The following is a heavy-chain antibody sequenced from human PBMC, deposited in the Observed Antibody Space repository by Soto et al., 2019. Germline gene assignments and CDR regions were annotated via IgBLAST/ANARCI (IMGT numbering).Heavy chain of an antibody. D-gene: IGHD2-8*01. V-gene: IGHV2-5*02. CDR2: IYWDDDE. J-gene: IGHJ3*02. Sequence: GSGPTLVNPTQTLTLTCTFSGFSLSTSGVAVGWIRQPPAKALECLALIYWDDDERYSPSLRSRLTITKDTSKNQVVLTMTDMDPVDTATYHCAHRVEPVLAFDTWGQGTMVTVSS. CDR3: AHRVEPVLAFDT. CDR1: GFSLSTSGVA.